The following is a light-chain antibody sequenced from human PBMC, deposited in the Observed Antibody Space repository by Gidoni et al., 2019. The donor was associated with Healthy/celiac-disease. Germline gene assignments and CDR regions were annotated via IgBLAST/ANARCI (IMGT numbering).Light chain of an antibody. Sequence: EIVLTQSPGTLSLYPGERATLSCRASQSVSSSYLAWYQQKPGQAPRLLIYGASSRATGIPDRFSGSGSGTDFTLTISRLEPEDFAVYYCQQYGSSWTFXQXTKVEIK. CDR3: QQYGSSWT. CDR2: GAS. CDR1: QSVSSSY. J-gene: IGKJ1*01. V-gene: IGKV3-20*01.